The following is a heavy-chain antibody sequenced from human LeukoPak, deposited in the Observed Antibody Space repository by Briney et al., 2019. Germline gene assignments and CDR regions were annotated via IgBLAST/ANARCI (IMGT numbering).Heavy chain of an antibody. CDR3: VKSGESYSSSWFDP. J-gene: IGHJ2*01. V-gene: IGHV3-64D*06. CDR1: GFTFSSYA. D-gene: IGHD6-13*01. Sequence: GGSLRLSCSASGFTFSSYAMHWVRQAPGKGLEYVSAISSNGGSTYYADSVKGRFTISRDNSKNTLYLQMSSLRAEDTAVYYRVKSGESYSSSWFDPWGRGTLVTVSS. CDR2: ISSNGGST.